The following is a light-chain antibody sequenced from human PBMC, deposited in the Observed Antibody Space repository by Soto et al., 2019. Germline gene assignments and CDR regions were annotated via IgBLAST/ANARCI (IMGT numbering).Light chain of an antibody. CDR3: QQYGSSVRT. V-gene: IGKV3-20*01. CDR2: AAS. CDR1: QSVNSNY. J-gene: IGKJ1*01. Sequence: EIVLTQSPGTLSLSPGERATLSCRAGQSVNSNYLAWYQQRPGQAPRLLIYAASNRVTGIPDRFSGSGSGTDFTLTISRLEPEDLAVYYCQQYGSSVRTFGQGTKVELK.